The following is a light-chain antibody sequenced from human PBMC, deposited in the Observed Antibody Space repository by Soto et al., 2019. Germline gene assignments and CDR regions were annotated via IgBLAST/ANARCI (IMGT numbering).Light chain of an antibody. CDR2: AAS. Sequence: DIQMTQSPSSVSASVGDTVTITCRASQNIRSFLAWYQQKAGNAPKLLIYAASNLQSGVPSRFSGSGSGTDFTLTISSLQPEDFATYFCQQAGSFPLTFGPGTKVDIK. CDR3: QQAGSFPLT. V-gene: IGKV1-12*01. J-gene: IGKJ3*01. CDR1: QNIRSF.